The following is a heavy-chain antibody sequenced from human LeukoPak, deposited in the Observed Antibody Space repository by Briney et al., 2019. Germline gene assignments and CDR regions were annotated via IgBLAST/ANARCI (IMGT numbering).Heavy chain of an antibody. CDR1: GFTFSDYY. CDR2: ISSTGSTK. D-gene: IGHD3-22*01. CDR3: AKHGGTYYYDSSGLNYFDY. Sequence: GGSLRLSCAASGFTFSDYYMSWIRQAPGKGLEWVSYISSTGSTKYYADSVKGRFTISRDNAKNSLYLQMNSLRGEDTAVYYCAKHGGTYYYDSSGLNYFDYWGQGTLVTVSS. J-gene: IGHJ4*02. V-gene: IGHV3-11*01.